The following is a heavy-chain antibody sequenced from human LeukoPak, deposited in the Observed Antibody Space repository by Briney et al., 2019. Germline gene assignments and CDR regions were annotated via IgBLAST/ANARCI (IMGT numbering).Heavy chain of an antibody. D-gene: IGHD3-10*01. CDR3: ARDKREWFGELSTPSYFDY. V-gene: IGHV3-30*02. J-gene: IGHJ4*02. CDR2: IRYDGSNK. CDR1: GFTFSSYG. Sequence: GGSLRLSCAASGFTFSSYGMHWVRQAPGKGLEWVAFIRYDGSNKYYADSVKGRFTISRDNSKNTLYLQMNSLRAEDTAVYYCARDKREWFGELSTPSYFDYWGQGTLVTVSS.